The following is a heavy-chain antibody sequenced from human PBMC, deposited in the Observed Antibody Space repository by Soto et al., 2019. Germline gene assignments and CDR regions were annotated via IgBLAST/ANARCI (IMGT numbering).Heavy chain of an antibody. V-gene: IGHV1-69*05. D-gene: IGHD3-22*01. CDR1: GGTFSSYA. J-gene: IGHJ6*02. Sequence: VSCKASGGTFSSYAISWVRQAPGQGLEWMGGIIPSVGTTSYAQKFQGRVTMTRDTSTSTVYMELSSLRSEDTAVYYCARDTYYDSSGYYEVPFYYYYYGMDVWGQGTTVTVSS. CDR3: ARDTYYDSSGYYEVPFYYYYYGMDV. CDR2: IIPSVGTT.